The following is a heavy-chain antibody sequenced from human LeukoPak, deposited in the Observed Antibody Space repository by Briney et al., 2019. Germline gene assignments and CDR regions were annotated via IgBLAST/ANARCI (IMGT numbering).Heavy chain of an antibody. CDR3: AKDGGWNCGGDCYQYYFDY. D-gene: IGHD2-21*01. Sequence: PGGSLRLSCAASGFTFSSRYWMSWVRQAPGKGLEWVAFIRYDGSNKYYADSVKGRFTISRDNSKNTLYLQMNSLRAEDTAVYYCAKDGGWNCGGDCYQYYFDYWGQGTLVTVSS. J-gene: IGHJ4*02. V-gene: IGHV3-30*02. CDR2: IRYDGSNK. CDR1: GFTFSSRYW.